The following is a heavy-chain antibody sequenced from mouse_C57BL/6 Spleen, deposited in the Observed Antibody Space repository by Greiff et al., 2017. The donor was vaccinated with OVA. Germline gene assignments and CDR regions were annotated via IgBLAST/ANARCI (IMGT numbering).Heavy chain of an antibody. J-gene: IGHJ1*03. CDR1: GFTFTDYY. D-gene: IGHD2-3*01. CDR3: ARYGWLLQYFDV. CDR2: IRNKANGYTT. V-gene: IGHV7-3*01. Sequence: DVKLVESGGGLVQPGGSLSLSCAASGFTFTDYYMSWVRQPPGKALEWLGFIRNKANGYTTEYSASVKGRFTISRDNSQSILYHQMNALRTEDSATYYCARYGWLLQYFDVWGTGTTVTVSS.